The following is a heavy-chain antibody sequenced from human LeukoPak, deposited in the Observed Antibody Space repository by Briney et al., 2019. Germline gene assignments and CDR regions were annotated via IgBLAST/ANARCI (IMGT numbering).Heavy chain of an antibody. Sequence: GGSLRLSCAASGFTFSSYAMSWVRQAPGKGLEWVAFIRYDGSNKYYADSVKGRFTISRDNSKNTLYLQMNSLRAEDTAVYYCAKDRNLGYCSSTSCYKPPLGAFDIWGQGTMVTVSS. CDR1: GFTFSSYA. J-gene: IGHJ3*02. CDR2: IRYDGSNK. V-gene: IGHV3-30*02. CDR3: AKDRNLGYCSSTSCYKPPLGAFDI. D-gene: IGHD2-2*02.